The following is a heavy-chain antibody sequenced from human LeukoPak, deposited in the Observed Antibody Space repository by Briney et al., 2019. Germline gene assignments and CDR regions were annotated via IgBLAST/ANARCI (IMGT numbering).Heavy chain of an antibody. CDR3: ARVGGWELLGEHFDY. CDR2: IYYSGST. D-gene: IGHD1-26*01. V-gene: IGHV4-59*08. J-gene: IGHJ4*02. Sequence: PSETLSLTCTVSGGSISSYYWSWIRQPPGKGLEWIGYIYYSGSTNYNPSLKSRVTISVDTSKNQFSLKLSSVTAADTAVYYCARVGGWELLGEHFDYWGQGTLVTVSS. CDR1: GGSISSYY.